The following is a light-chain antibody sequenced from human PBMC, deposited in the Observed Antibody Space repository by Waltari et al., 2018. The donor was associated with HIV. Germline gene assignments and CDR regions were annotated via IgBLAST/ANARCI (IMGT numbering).Light chain of an antibody. CDR2: DAS. CDR1: QSIGRR. CDR3: QKSDNTPYT. Sequence: DIQMTQSPSSLSAPVGDRVTISCRASQSIGRRLNWYQHKPGKAPKLLIYDASTLRSGVPSRFSASGSGTEFTLIISSLQGEDIATYYCQKSDNTPYTFGQGTKLEIK. J-gene: IGKJ2*01. V-gene: IGKV1-39*01.